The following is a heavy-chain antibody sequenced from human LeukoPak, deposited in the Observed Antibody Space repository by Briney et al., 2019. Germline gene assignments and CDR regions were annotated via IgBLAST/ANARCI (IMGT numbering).Heavy chain of an antibody. J-gene: IGHJ4*02. V-gene: IGHV3-74*01. CDR2: INGDGRST. CDR1: RFTFSSYW. CDR3: ARGVEPLAANTLAY. D-gene: IGHD1-14*01. Sequence: GGSLRLSCAASRFTFSSYWMHWVRQGPGKGLVWVSRINGDGRSTTYADSVKGRFTTSRDNAKNTLYLQMNSLRAEDTAVYYCARGVEPLAANTLAYWGQGTLVTVSS.